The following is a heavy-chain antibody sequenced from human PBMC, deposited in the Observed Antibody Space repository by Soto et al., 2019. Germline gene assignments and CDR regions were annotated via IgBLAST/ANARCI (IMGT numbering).Heavy chain of an antibody. D-gene: IGHD1-1*01. CDR1: GGSFSGYY. CDR2: IYYSGST. V-gene: IGHV4-31*11. CDR3: ARDSTELESEAFDI. Sequence: PSETLSLTCAVYGGSFSGYYWSWIRQHPGKGLEWIGYIYYSGSTYYNPSLKSRVTISVDTSKNQFSLKLSSVTAADTAVYYCARDSTELESEAFDIWGQGTMVTVSS. J-gene: IGHJ3*02.